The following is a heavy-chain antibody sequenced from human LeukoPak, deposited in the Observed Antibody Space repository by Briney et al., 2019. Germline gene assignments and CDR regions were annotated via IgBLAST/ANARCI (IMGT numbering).Heavy chain of an antibody. D-gene: IGHD3-16*02. CDR3: ARTSYSYPLDY. Sequence: SETLSLNCTVSGGSISSYYWSWIRQPPGKGLEWIGYIYYSGSTNYNPSLKSRVTISVDTSKNQFSLKLSSVTAADTAVYYCARTSYSYPLDYWGQGTLVTVSS. CDR2: IYYSGST. CDR1: GGSISSYY. J-gene: IGHJ4*02. V-gene: IGHV4-59*01.